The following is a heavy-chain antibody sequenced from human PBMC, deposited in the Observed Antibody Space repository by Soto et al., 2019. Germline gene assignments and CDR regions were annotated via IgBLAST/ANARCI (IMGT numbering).Heavy chain of an antibody. CDR2: VYHTGDT. Sequence: QVQLQESGPRLVKPSGSLSLTCGVSGGTVASRHWWSWVRQSPGGGLEWIGNVYHTGDTNFNPSLQSRVTNSVDKSNNQFALRLNSLAAADTAVYFCAREIVTAGGKNYFDPWGPGTLVTVSS. J-gene: IGHJ5*02. CDR1: GGTVASRHW. D-gene: IGHD2-21*02. CDR3: AREIVTAGGKNYFDP. V-gene: IGHV4-4*02.